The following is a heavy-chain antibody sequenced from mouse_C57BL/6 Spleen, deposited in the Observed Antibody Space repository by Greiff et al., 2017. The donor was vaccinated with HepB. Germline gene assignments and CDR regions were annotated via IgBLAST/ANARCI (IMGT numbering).Heavy chain of an antibody. CDR3: AREGDGNQPYYYAMDY. J-gene: IGHJ4*01. D-gene: IGHD2-1*01. CDR2: IHPNSGST. CDR1: GYTFTSYW. V-gene: IGHV1-64*01. Sequence: QVQLQQPGAELVKPGASVKLSCKASGYTFTSYWMHWVKQRPGQGLEWIGMIHPNSGSTNYNEKFKSKATLTVDKSSSTAYMQLSSLTSEDSAVYYGAREGDGNQPYYYAMDYWGQGTSVTVSS.